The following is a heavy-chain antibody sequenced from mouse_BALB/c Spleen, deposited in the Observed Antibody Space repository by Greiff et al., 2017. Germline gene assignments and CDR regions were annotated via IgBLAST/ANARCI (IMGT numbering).Heavy chain of an antibody. CDR3: ARSRGLAYAMDY. J-gene: IGHJ4*01. CDR1: GFTFSSFG. V-gene: IGHV5-17*02. Sequence: EVKLVESGPGLVQPGGSRTLSCAASGFTFSSFGMHWVRQAPEKGLEWVAYISSGSSTIYYADTVKGRFTITRDNPKNTLFLQMTSLRSEDTAMYYCARSRGLAYAMDYWGQGTSVTVSS. CDR2: ISSGSSTI. D-gene: IGHD3-3*01.